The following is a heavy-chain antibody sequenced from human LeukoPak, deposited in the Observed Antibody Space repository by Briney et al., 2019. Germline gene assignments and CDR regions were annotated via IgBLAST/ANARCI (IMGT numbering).Heavy chain of an antibody. V-gene: IGHV4-59*12. D-gene: IGHD5-18*01. Sequence: SETLSLTCTVSGGSISSYYWSWIRQPPGKGLEWIGYIYYSGSTNYNPSLKSRVTMSVDTSKNQFSLKLSSVTAADTAVYYCARDPSGYSYGLDYWGQGTLVTVSS. CDR3: ARDPSGYSYGLDY. J-gene: IGHJ4*02. CDR2: IYYSGST. CDR1: GGSISSYY.